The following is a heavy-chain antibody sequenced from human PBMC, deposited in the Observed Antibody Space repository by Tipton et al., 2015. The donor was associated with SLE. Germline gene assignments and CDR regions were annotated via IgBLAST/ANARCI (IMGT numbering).Heavy chain of an antibody. J-gene: IGHJ6*02. V-gene: IGHV4-30-2*01. Sequence: TLSLTCAVSGGSISSSDYSWTWVRQPPGKGLEWIGYIYRSGSTYYNPSLKSRVIISIDRSKNHFSLSLTSVTAADTAVYYCARDRGGSSGWHKDYYLYAMDVWGPGATVTVSS. CDR3: ARDRGGSSGWHKDYYLYAMDV. D-gene: IGHD6-19*01. CDR1: GGSISSSDYS. CDR2: IYRSGST.